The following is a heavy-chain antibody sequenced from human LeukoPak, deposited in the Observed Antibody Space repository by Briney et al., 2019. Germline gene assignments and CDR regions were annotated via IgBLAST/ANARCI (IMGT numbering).Heavy chain of an antibody. Sequence: GGSLRLSCAASGFTFDDYAMHWARQAPGKGLEWVSGISWNSGSIGYADSVKGRFTISRDNAKNSLYLQTNSLRAEDTALYYCAKDNHGDYEGQIDYWGQGTLVTVSS. J-gene: IGHJ4*02. D-gene: IGHD4-17*01. CDR3: AKDNHGDYEGQIDY. V-gene: IGHV3-9*01. CDR2: ISWNSGSI. CDR1: GFTFDDYA.